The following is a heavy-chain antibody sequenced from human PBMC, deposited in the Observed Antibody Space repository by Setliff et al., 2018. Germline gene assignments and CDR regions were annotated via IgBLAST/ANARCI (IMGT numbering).Heavy chain of an antibody. V-gene: IGHV3-23*01. CDR3: ANGMFYDFWSNYPYYFGMDV. CDR1: GFSFSSYA. CDR2: IIGSGIST. Sequence: PGGSLRLSCAASGFSFSSYAMSWVRQAPGQGLEWVSSIIGSGISTFYADSVKGRFTISRDNSKNTLYLQMNSLTAEDTAVYYCANGMFYDFWSNYPYYFGMDVWGQGTTVTVSS. D-gene: IGHD3-3*01. J-gene: IGHJ6*02.